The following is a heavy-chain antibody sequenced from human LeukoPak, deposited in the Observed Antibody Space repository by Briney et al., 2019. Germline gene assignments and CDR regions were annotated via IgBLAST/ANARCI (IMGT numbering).Heavy chain of an antibody. J-gene: IGHJ5*02. CDR2: IYNSGST. Sequence: SETLSLTCAVSGYSIGTDYYWGWIRQPPGKGLEWIGSIYNSGSTYYNPSLKSRTTISVDTSKNQFSLKLSSVIAADTAVYYCARNSSSSSPPERYNWFDPWGQGTLVTVSS. CDR3: ARNSSSSSPPERYNWFDP. CDR1: GYSIGTDYY. V-gene: IGHV4-38-2*01. D-gene: IGHD6-6*01.